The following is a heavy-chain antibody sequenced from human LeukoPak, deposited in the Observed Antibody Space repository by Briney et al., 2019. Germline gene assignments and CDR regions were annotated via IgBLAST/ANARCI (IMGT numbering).Heavy chain of an antibody. CDR3: ARLGLGKYCSGGSCYPGDY. D-gene: IGHD2-15*01. CDR2: IYYSGST. Sequence: GSLRLSCAASGFTVSSNYMSWVRQAPGKGLEWIGSIYYSGSTYYNPSLKSRVTISVDTSKNQFSLKLSSVTAADTAVYYCARLGLGKYCSGGSCYPGDYWGQGTLVTVSS. J-gene: IGHJ4*02. V-gene: IGHV4-39*01. CDR1: GFTVSSNY.